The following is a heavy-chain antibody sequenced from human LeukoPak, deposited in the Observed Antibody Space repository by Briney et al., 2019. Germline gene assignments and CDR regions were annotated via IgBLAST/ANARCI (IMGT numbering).Heavy chain of an antibody. CDR3: AKDELERYLDWPIAGGMDV. D-gene: IGHD3-9*01. J-gene: IGHJ6*02. CDR1: GFTFSSYA. CDR2: ISGSGGST. Sequence: GGSLRLSCAASGFTFSSYAMSWVRQAPGKGLEWVSAISGSGGSTYYADSVKGRFTISRDNSKNTLYLQMNSLRAEDTAVYYCAKDELERYLDWPIAGGMDVWGQGTTVTVSS. V-gene: IGHV3-23*01.